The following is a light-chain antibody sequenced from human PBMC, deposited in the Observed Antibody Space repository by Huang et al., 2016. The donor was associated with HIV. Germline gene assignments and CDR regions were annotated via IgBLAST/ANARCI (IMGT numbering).Light chain of an antibody. CDR2: GTS. CDR1: QSVSTN. V-gene: IGKV3-15*01. Sequence: EIVMTQSPATLSVSPGERATLSCRASQSVSTNLAWYQQKAGQAPRLLMYGTSTRATGVPARFSGSVSGTEFTLTISSLQSEDVAVYYCQQYNNWPPLTFGGGTRVEIK. J-gene: IGKJ4*01. CDR3: QQYNNWPPLT.